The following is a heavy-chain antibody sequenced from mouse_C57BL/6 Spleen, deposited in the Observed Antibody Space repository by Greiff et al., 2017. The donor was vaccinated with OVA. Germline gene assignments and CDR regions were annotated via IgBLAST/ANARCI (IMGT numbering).Heavy chain of an antibody. CDR1: GFTFSSYA. Sequence: EVQGVESGGGLVKPGGSLKLSCAASGFTFSSYAMSWVRQTPEKRLEWVATISDGGSYTYYPDNVKGRFTISRDNAKNNLYLQMSHLKSEDTAMYYCAREWALDYWGQGTTLTVSS. J-gene: IGHJ2*01. CDR2: ISDGGSYT. V-gene: IGHV5-4*01. CDR3: AREWALDY.